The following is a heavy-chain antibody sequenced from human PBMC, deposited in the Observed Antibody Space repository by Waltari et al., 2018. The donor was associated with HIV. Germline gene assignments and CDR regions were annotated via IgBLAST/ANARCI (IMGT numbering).Heavy chain of an antibody. CDR1: GVSFRSYG. CDR3: AKDYFVVVTAAGPFDP. D-gene: IGHD2-21*02. V-gene: IGHV3-30*18. Sequence: QVKLVESGGGVVQPGRSLRFSCAASGVSFRSYGMRWVRQAPGKGLEWVAVISYDGSNKYYADSVKGRFTISRDNSKNTLYLQMNSLRAEDTAVYYCAKDYFVVVTAAGPFDPWGQGTLVTVSS. CDR2: ISYDGSNK. J-gene: IGHJ5*02.